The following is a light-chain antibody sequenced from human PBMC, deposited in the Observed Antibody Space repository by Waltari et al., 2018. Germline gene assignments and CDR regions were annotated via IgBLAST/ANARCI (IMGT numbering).Light chain of an antibody. Sequence: VLTQSPGTLSLSPGDRASLSCKASQRLGKNYLAWYQQKPGQAPRLLIFGAYSRAAGIPDRFSGSGSGTDFTLTISRLEPEDFAVYYCQQYGSSVLYTFGQGTKLEIK. CDR2: GAY. V-gene: IGKV3-20*01. J-gene: IGKJ2*01. CDR3: QQYGSSVLYT. CDR1: QRLGKNY.